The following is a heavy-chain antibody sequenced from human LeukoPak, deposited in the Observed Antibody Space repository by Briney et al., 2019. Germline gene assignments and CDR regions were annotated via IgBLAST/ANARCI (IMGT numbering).Heavy chain of an antibody. CDR2: INPNSGGT. D-gene: IGHD5-12*01. J-gene: IGHJ4*02. Sequence: AASVKVSCKASGYTFTGYYMHWVRQAPGQGLEWMGWINPNSGGTNYAQKFQGRITMTRDTSISTAYTELSRLRSDDTAVYYCARNSGYDFGALYYFDYWGQGTLVTVSS. CDR1: GYTFTGYY. CDR3: ARNSGYDFGALYYFDY. V-gene: IGHV1-2*02.